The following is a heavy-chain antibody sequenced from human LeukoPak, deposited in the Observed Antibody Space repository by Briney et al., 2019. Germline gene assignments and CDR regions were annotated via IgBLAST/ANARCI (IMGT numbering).Heavy chain of an antibody. CDR1: GGSISTFY. CDR2: VYYNGST. Sequence: SSETLSLTCTVSGGSISTFYWSWIRQPPGKRLEWIGNVYYNGSTNYNPSLKSRVTISVDTFSNHFSLKLSSVTATDTAIYYCAREHYFGYFGDWGQGTLVTVSS. J-gene: IGHJ4*02. CDR3: AREHYFGYFGD. V-gene: IGHV4-59*12. D-gene: IGHD2/OR15-2a*01.